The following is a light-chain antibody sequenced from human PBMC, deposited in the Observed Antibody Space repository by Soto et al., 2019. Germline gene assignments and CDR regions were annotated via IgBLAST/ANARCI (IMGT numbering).Light chain of an antibody. V-gene: IGLV2-14*01. CDR2: DVS. CDR1: SSDIGAYNY. J-gene: IGLJ1*01. CDR3: SSYSSSSTPDV. Sequence: QSVLTQPASVSGSPGQSITISCTGTSSDIGAYNYVSWYQQHPGKAPKLMIYDVSNRPSGVSNRFSGSKSDNTASLTISGLQAEDEADYYCSSYSSSSTPDVFGTGTKLTVL.